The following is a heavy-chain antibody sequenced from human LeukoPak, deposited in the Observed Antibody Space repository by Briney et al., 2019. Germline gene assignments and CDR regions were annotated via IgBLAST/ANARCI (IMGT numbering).Heavy chain of an antibody. J-gene: IGHJ4*02. CDR3: ARRTPGPQLDEYVAYYFDL. CDR2: IYYSGST. V-gene: IGHV4-39*01. CDR1: GGSISSSSYY. D-gene: IGHD3/OR15-3a*01. Sequence: SETLSLTCTVSGGSISSSSYYWGWIRQPPGKGLEWIGSIYYSGSTYHNPSLKSRVAISVDTSKNQFSLKLSSVTAADTAVYYCARRTPGPQLDEYVAYYFDLRGQGTLVTVSS.